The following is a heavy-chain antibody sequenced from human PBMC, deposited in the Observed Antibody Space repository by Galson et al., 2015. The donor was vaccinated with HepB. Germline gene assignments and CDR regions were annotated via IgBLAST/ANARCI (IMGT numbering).Heavy chain of an antibody. CDR2: IIPIFHAT. D-gene: IGHD2-2*01. Sequence: SVKVSCKASGGTFSNYGISWVRQAPGQGLEWMGGIIPIFHATNYAQKFQDRVTINADESTSTAYMELSSLRSEDTAVYYCARDFAVPAATYYYSGMDVWGQGTTVTVSS. CDR1: GGTFSNYG. CDR3: ARDFAVPAATYYYSGMDV. J-gene: IGHJ6*02. V-gene: IGHV1-69*13.